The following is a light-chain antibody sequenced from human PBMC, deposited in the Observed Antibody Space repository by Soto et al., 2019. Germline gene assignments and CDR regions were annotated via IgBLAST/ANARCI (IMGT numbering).Light chain of an antibody. CDR3: QQYRSWPRM. Sequence: EIVLTQSPATLSVSPGERVTLSCRVSQSVDINLAWYQQKPGQAPRLLIYGASTRATDMSGTFSGRGSGTEFTLTISNVRPEDFAVYYCQQYRSWPRMFGQGTKVEIK. V-gene: IGKV3-15*01. J-gene: IGKJ1*01. CDR2: GAS. CDR1: QSVDIN.